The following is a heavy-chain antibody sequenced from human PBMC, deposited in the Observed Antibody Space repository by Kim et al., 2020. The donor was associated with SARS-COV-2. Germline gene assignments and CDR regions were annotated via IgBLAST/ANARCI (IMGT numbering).Heavy chain of an antibody. J-gene: IGHJ6*02. Sequence: SETLSLTCAVYGGSFSGYYWSWIRQPPGKGLEWIGEINHSGSTNYNPSLKSRVTISVDTSKNQFSLKLSSVTAEDTAVYYCARGHLFYYYGMDVWGQGTT. CDR1: GGSFSGYY. CDR2: INHSGST. V-gene: IGHV4-34*01. CDR3: ARGHLFYYYGMDV.